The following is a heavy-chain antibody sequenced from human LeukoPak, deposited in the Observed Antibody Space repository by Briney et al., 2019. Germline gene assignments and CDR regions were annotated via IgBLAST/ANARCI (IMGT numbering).Heavy chain of an antibody. D-gene: IGHD2-15*01. CDR1: GGSFSGYY. J-gene: IGHJ4*02. Sequence: SETLSLTCAVYGGSFSGYYWSWIRQPPGKGLEWSGEINHSGSTNYNPSLKSRVTISVDTSKNQFSLKLSSVTAADTAVYYCARGLLCSGGSCYKAIDYWGQGTLVTVSS. V-gene: IGHV4-34*01. CDR3: ARGLLCSGGSCYKAIDY. CDR2: INHSGST.